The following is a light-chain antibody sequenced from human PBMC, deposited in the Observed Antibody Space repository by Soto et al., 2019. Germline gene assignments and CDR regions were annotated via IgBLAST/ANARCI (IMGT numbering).Light chain of an antibody. CDR2: DVS. V-gene: IGLV2-14*01. J-gene: IGLJ2*01. CDR1: GSDVGDFRY. CDR3: NSYTDNNTPV. Sequence: QSVLTQPASVSGFPGQSIAISCSGTGSDVGDFRYVSWYQQRPGNAPKVLIYDVSNRSSGVSNRFSGSKSGNTASLTISGLQAEDEADYFCNSYTDNNTPVFGGGTK.